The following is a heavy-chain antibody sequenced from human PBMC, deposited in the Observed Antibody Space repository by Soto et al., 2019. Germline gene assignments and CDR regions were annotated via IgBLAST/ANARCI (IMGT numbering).Heavy chain of an antibody. CDR2: IYYSGST. Sequence: QVQLQESGPGLVKPSQTLSLTCTVSGGSISSGDYYWSWIRQPPGKGREGIGYIYYSGSTYYTPSLKSRVTISVHTSKNQFSLKLSSVTAADTAVYYCAREGRWLQYFDYWGQGTLVTVSS. D-gene: IGHD5-12*01. J-gene: IGHJ4*02. CDR1: GGSISSGDYY. CDR3: AREGRWLQYFDY. V-gene: IGHV4-30-4*01.